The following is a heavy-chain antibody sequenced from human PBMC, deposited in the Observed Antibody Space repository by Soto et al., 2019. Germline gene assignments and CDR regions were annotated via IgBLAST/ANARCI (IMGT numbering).Heavy chain of an antibody. J-gene: IGHJ4*02. D-gene: IGHD6-25*01. V-gene: IGHV4-59*01. CDR2: IYYSGST. Sequence: SETLSLTCTVSGGSISSYYWSWIRQPPGKGLEWIGYIYYSGSTNYNPSLKSRVTISVDTSKNQFSLKLSSVTAADTAVYYCARAGPAGQRTDRPPDYWGQGTLVTVSS. CDR3: ARAGPAGQRTDRPPDY. CDR1: GGSISSYY.